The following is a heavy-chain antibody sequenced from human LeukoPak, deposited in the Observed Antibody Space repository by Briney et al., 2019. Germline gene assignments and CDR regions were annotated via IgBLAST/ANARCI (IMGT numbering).Heavy chain of an antibody. CDR2: IYYSGST. V-gene: IGHV4-59*08. J-gene: IGHJ5*02. CDR1: GGSISSYY. Sequence: SETLSLTCTVSGGSISSYYWSWIRQPPGKGLEWIGYIYYSGSTNYNPSLKSRATISVDTSKNQFSLKLSSVTAADTAVYYCARHGGLQYSSSWYNWFDPWGQGTLVTVSS. D-gene: IGHD6-13*01. CDR3: ARHGGLQYSSSWYNWFDP.